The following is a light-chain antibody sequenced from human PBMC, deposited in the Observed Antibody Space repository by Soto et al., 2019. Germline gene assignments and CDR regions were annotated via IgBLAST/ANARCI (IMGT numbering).Light chain of an antibody. J-gene: IGKJ1*01. CDR1: QDITNF. CDR2: DAS. Sequence: DVQLTQSPSSLSASVGDKVTITCQASQDITNFLNWYQQKPGKAPKLLIYDASNLETGLPSRFSGGGSGTDFTFTISSLQPEDVATYFCQQYDLLPWTFGRGTLVEVK. CDR3: QQYDLLPWT. V-gene: IGKV1-33*01.